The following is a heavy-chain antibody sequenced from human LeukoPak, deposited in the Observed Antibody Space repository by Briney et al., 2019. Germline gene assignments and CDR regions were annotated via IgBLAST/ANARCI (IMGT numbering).Heavy chain of an antibody. CDR3: ARDLSMWELLENAFDI. CDR2: INPNSGGT. V-gene: IGHV1-2*02. CDR1: GYTFTGYY. J-gene: IGHJ3*02. Sequence: ASVKVSCKASGYTFTGYYMHWVRQAPGQGLEWMGWINPNSGGTNYAQKFQGRVTMTRDTSISTAYMELSRLRSDDTALYYCARDLSMWELLENAFDIWGQGSMVTVSS. D-gene: IGHD1-26*01.